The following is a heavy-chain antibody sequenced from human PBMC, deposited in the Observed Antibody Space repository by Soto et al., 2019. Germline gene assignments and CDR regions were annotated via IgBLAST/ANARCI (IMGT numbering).Heavy chain of an antibody. CDR1: GGTFSSYA. V-gene: IGHV1-69*13. J-gene: IGHJ5*02. Sequence: ASVKVSCKASGGTFSSYAISWVRQAPGQGLEWMGGIIPIFGTANYAQKFQGRVTITADESTSTAYMELSSLRSEDTAVYYCARDSPSIAVAGTLYNDWFDPWGQGTLVTVSS. CDR2: IIPIFGTA. CDR3: ARDSPSIAVAGTLYNDWFDP. D-gene: IGHD6-19*01.